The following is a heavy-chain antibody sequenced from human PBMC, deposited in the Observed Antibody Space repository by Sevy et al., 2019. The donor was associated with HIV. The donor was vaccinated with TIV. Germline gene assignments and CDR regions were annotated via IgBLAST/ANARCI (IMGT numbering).Heavy chain of an antibody. CDR1: GFTFSSYT. CDR3: ARDGLGGFAQTLDV. J-gene: IGHJ6*02. V-gene: IGHV3-30*04. D-gene: IGHD3-16*01. Sequence: GGSLRLSCAAFGFTFSSYTMHWVRQAPGKGLEWVAVISDDGSNKYYADSVKGRFTISRDNSKKTLYLQMNSLRAEDTAVYYCARDGLGGFAQTLDVWVQGTTVTVSS. CDR2: ISDDGSNK.